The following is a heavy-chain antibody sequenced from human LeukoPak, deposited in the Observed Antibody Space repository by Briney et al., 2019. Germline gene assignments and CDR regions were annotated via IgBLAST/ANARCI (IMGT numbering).Heavy chain of an antibody. J-gene: IGHJ4*02. Sequence: GGSLRHSCAASGFPFSSYAMNWVRQAPGKGLEWVSAISGSGASTYYADSVKDRFTLSRDDSKNTLYLQMNSQRAEDTAVYYCAKSRSSSSTSCYNFWGQGTLVTVSS. V-gene: IGHV3-23*01. CDR2: ISGSGAST. CDR1: GFPFSSYA. D-gene: IGHD2-2*02. CDR3: AKSRSSSSTSCYNF.